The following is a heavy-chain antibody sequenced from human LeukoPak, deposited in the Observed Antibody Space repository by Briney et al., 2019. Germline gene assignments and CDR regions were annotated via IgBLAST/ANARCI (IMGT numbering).Heavy chain of an antibody. CDR2: INPKTGGA. CDR3: ARGVGTSWFDP. J-gene: IGHJ5*02. Sequence: GASAKVSCKAYGYTFSDYYLHWVRQAPGQGLEWMGCINPKTGGANFAEKFQGRVTMTRDTSIRTVYMELSRVTYDDTALYYCARGVGTSWFDPWGQGTLVTVSS. CDR1: GYTFSDYY. D-gene: IGHD2-2*01. V-gene: IGHV1-2*02.